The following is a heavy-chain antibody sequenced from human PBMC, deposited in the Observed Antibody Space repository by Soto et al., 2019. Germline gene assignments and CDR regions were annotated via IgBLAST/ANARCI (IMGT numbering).Heavy chain of an antibody. CDR2: IFYSGSI. D-gene: IGHD1-1*01. CDR1: GGSMRSSSYY. J-gene: IGHJ4*02. Sequence: SETQSLTCTVSGGSMRSSSYYWGWIRKPPGKGLEWIGTIFYSGSIYYNPSLKSRVTISIDTSKNQFSLKLSSVTAADTAVYYCARRMLTDWNDAPDYFDYWGQGTLVTVSS. CDR3: ARRMLTDWNDAPDYFDY. V-gene: IGHV4-39*01.